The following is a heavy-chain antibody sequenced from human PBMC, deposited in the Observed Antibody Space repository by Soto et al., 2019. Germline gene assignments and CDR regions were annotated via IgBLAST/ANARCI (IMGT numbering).Heavy chain of an antibody. J-gene: IGHJ6*02. Sequence: GGSLRLSCAASGFTFSSYAMSWVRQAPGKGLEWVSAISGSGGSTYYADSVKGRFTISRDNSKNTLYLQMNSLRAEDTAVYYCAKVYCSSTSCDYYYYYGMDVWGQGTTVTVSS. CDR3: AKVYCSSTSCDYYYYYGMDV. V-gene: IGHV3-23*01. D-gene: IGHD2-2*01. CDR1: GFTFSSYA. CDR2: ISGSGGST.